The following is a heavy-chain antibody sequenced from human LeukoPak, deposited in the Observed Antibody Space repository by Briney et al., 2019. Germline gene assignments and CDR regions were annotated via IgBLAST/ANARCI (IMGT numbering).Heavy chain of an antibody. CDR3: AKDPLYYDILTGLLLIKNWNDRTDY. D-gene: IGHD3-9*01. CDR2: ISGSGGST. CDR1: GFTFSSYA. Sequence: PGGSLRLSCAASGFTFSSYAMSWVRQAPGKGLEWVSAISGSGGSTYYADSVKGRFTISRDNSKNTLYLQMNSLRAEDTAVYYCAKDPLYYDILTGLLLIKNWNDRTDYWGQGTLVTVSS. J-gene: IGHJ4*02. V-gene: IGHV3-23*01.